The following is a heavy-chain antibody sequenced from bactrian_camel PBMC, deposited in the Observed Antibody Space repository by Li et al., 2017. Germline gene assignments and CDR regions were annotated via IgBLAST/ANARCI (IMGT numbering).Heavy chain of an antibody. CDR3: AAFSAPLSVTRCPLTPGDYVA. Sequence: HVQLVESGGGSVQAGGSLRLSCDYSRYTGTSDCMTWFRQAPGQEREGVAAVHTRGGGKVYADSVKGRFTFSQGYNLQMNGLNPDDAATYYCAAFSAPLSVTRCPLTPGDYVAWGQGTQVTVS. CDR2: VHTRGGGK. J-gene: IGHJ6*01. CDR1: RYTGTSDC. D-gene: IGHD3*01. V-gene: IGHV3S26*01.